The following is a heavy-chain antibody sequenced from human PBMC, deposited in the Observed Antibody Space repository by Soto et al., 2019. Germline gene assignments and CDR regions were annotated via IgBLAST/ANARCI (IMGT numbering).Heavy chain of an antibody. V-gene: IGHV4-59*01. CDR2: IYYSGST. CDR3: AGVGCSGGSCYSVLAFDI. Sequence: SETLSLTCTVSGGSISSYYWSWIRQPPGKGLEWIGYIYYSGSTNYNPSLKSRVTISVATSKNQFSLKLGSVTAADTAVYYCAGVGCSGGSCYSVLAFDIWGQGTMVTVSS. D-gene: IGHD2-15*01. J-gene: IGHJ3*02. CDR1: GGSISSYY.